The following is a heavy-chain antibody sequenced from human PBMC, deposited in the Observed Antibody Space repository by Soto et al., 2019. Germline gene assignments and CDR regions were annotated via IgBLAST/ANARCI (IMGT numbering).Heavy chain of an antibody. Sequence: GGSLRLSCAASGFTFSSYAMSWVRQAPGKGLEWVSAISGSGGSTYYADSVKGRFTISRDNSKNTLYLQMNSLRAEDTAVYYCAKDRFRRYDSSGYSAVIDYWGQGTLVTVSS. V-gene: IGHV3-23*01. CDR1: GFTFSSYA. D-gene: IGHD3-22*01. CDR3: AKDRFRRYDSSGYSAVIDY. J-gene: IGHJ4*02. CDR2: ISGSGGST.